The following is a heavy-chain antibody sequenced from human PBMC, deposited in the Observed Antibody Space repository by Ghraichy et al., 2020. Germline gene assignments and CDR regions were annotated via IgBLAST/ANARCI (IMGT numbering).Heavy chain of an antibody. Sequence: SETLSLTCTVSGGSVSSGSYYWSWIRQSPGKGLEWIGYIYYSGSTNYNPSLKSRVTISVDTSKNQFSLKLSSVTAADTAVYYCARGYSSGWYGIWGQGTLVTVSS. J-gene: IGHJ4*02. CDR3: ARGYSSGWYGI. D-gene: IGHD6-19*01. CDR1: GGSVSSGSYY. V-gene: IGHV4-61*01. CDR2: IYYSGST.